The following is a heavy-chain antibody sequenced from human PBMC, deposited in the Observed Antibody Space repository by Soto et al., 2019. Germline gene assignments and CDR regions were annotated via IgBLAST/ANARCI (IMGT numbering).Heavy chain of an antibody. CDR1: GGSISSSSYY. V-gene: IGHV4-39*01. Sequence: SETLSLTCTVSGGSISSSSYYWGWIRQPPGKGLEWIGSIYYSGSTYYNPSLKSRVTISVDTSKNQFSLKLSSVTAADTAVYYCARRPRVVVAATRDYWGQGTLVTVSS. CDR3: ARRPRVVVAATRDY. D-gene: IGHD2-15*01. CDR2: IYYSGST. J-gene: IGHJ4*02.